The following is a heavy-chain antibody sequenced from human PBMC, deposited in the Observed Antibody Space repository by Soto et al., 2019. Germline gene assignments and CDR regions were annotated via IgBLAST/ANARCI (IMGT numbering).Heavy chain of an antibody. CDR2: ISGSGYST. CDR1: GFTFSSYA. CDR3: ANAMAAGKYDYIWGSYRLDY. Sequence: EVQLLESGAGLVQPGGSLRLSCAASGFTFSSYAMSWVQQAPGKGLEWVSAISGSGYSTYYADPVKGRFTISRDSPKNSLYLQMNSLRAEDTAVYYCANAMAAGKYDYIWGSYRLDYWGQGTLFTVSS. D-gene: IGHD3-16*02. J-gene: IGHJ4*02. V-gene: IGHV3-23*01.